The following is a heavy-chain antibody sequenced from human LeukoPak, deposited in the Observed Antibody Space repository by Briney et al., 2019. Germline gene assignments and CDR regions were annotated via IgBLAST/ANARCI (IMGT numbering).Heavy chain of an antibody. CDR3: AREFRGYSGYDDYYYGMDV. CDR2: TYYRSKWYN. V-gene: IGHV6-1*01. J-gene: IGHJ6*02. CDR1: GDIVSSNSAA. Sequence: SQTLSLTCAISGDIVSSNSAAWNWIRQSPSRGLEWLVRTYYRSKWYNDYAVSVKSRITINPDTSKNQFSLQLNSVTPEDTAVYYCAREFRGYSGYDDYYYGMDVWGQGTTVTVSS. D-gene: IGHD5-12*01.